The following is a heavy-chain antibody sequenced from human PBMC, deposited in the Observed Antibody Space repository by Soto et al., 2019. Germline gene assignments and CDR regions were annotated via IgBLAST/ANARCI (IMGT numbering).Heavy chain of an antibody. CDR2: ISGSGGST. J-gene: IGHJ4*02. Sequence: GSKRLPNAGAGCTFRDHGMNCVSQENGKGLEWVSAISGSGGSTYYADSVKGRFTISRDNSKNTLYLQMNSLRAEDTAVYYCTNGRYSSSWYWFDYWGQGTLVTVSS. D-gene: IGHD6-13*01. CDR1: GCTFRDHG. CDR3: TNGRYSSSWYWFDY. V-gene: IGHV3-23*01.